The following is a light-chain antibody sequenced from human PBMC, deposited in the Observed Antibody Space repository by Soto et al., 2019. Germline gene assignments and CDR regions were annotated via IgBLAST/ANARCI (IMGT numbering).Light chain of an antibody. V-gene: IGKV1-33*01. CDR3: QHYDNLPPFT. CDR1: QDISNY. J-gene: IGKJ3*01. Sequence: DIQMTQSPSSLSASVGDRVTITCQASQDISNYLNWYQQKPGKAPKLLIYDASNLETGVPSGFSGSGSGTDYTFTISSLQPEDIATYYCQHYDNLPPFTFGPGTKVDI. CDR2: DAS.